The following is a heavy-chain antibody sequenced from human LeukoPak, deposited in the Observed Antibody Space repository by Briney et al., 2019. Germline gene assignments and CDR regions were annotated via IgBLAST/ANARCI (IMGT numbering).Heavy chain of an antibody. CDR3: AKDYYDSSVYPPPFDY. CDR1: GGTFSSYA. CDR2: IIPIFGTA. V-gene: IGHV1-69*05. J-gene: IGHJ4*02. D-gene: IGHD3-22*01. Sequence: GASVKVSCKASGGTFSSYAISWVRQAPGQGLEWMGRIIPIFGTANYAQKFQGRVTITTDESTSTAYMELSSLRSEDTGVYYCAKDYYDSSVYPPPFDYWGQGTLVTVSS.